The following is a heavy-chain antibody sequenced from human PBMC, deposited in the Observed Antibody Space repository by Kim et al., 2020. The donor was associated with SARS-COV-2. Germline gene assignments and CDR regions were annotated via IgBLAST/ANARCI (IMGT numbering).Heavy chain of an antibody. Sequence: QKFQGRVTMTRDTSTSTVYMELSSLRSEDTAVYYCARGLAYSSGWYSYDYWGQGTLVTVSS. J-gene: IGHJ4*02. V-gene: IGHV1-46*01. D-gene: IGHD6-19*01. CDR3: ARGLAYSSGWYSYDY.